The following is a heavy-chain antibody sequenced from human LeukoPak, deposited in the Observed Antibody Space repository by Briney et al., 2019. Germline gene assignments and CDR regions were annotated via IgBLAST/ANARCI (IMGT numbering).Heavy chain of an antibody. CDR3: ARDVYDSSGYYYFDY. Sequence: GGSLRLSCAASGFTFSSYAMHWVRQAPGQGLEWMGIINPSGGSTSYAQKFQGRVTMTRDMSTSTVYMELSSLRSEDTAVYYCARDVYDSSGYYYFDYWGQGTLVTVSS. CDR1: GFTFSSYA. V-gene: IGHV1-46*01. D-gene: IGHD3-22*01. CDR2: INPSGGST. J-gene: IGHJ4*02.